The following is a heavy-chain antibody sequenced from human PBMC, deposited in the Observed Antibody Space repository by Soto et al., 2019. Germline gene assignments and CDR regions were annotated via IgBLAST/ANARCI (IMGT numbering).Heavy chain of an antibody. V-gene: IGHV4-4*07. CDR3: AKDRFLSGSYHGFDY. J-gene: IGHJ4*02. D-gene: IGHD1-26*01. Sequence: QVQLQESGPGLVKPSETVSLTCTVSGGSISSYSWSWIRQPAGKGLEWIGHISTRGSTNYNPSLRSRVAMSVDTSQNQFSLRLSSVTAADTAVYYCAKDRFLSGSYHGFDYWGQGTLVTVSS. CDR2: ISTRGST. CDR1: GGSISSYS.